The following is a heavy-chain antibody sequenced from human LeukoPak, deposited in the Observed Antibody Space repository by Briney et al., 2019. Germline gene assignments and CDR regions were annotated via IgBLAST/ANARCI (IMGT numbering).Heavy chain of an antibody. J-gene: IGHJ4*02. Sequence: GGSLRLSCAASGFTFSSYGMPWVRQAPGKGLEWVAVIWYDGSNKYYADSVKGRFTISRDNSKNTLYLQMNSLRAEDTAVYYCARGLLNSYYYDSSGYYWGQGTLVTVSS. CDR2: IWYDGSNK. V-gene: IGHV3-33*01. CDR3: ARGLLNSYYYDSSGYY. D-gene: IGHD3-22*01. CDR1: GFTFSSYG.